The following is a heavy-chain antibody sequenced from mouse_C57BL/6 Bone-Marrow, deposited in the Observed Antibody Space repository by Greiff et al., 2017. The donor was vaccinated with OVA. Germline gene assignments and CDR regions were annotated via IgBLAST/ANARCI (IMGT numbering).Heavy chain of an antibody. J-gene: IGHJ1*03. CDR3: ARELRYFDV. V-gene: IGHV1-50*01. D-gene: IGHD2-1*01. CDR1: GYTFTSYW. CDR2: IDPSDSYT. Sequence: VQLQQPGAELVKPGASVKLSCKASGYTFTSYWMQWVKQRPGQGLEWIGEIDPSDSYTNYNQKFKGKATLTVDTSSSTAHMQLSSLTSEDSAVYYCARELRYFDVWGTGTTVTVSS.